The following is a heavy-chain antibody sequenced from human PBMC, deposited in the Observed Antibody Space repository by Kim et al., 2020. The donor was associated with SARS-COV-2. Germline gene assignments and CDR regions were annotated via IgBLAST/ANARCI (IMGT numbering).Heavy chain of an antibody. J-gene: IGHJ4*02. D-gene: IGHD3-9*01. CDR2: ISGSGGST. CDR3: AKEGPFYDILTGYYSPYYFDY. CDR1: GFTFSSYA. V-gene: IGHV3-23*01. Sequence: GGSLRLSCAASGFTFSSYAMSWVRQAPGKGLEWVSAISGSGGSTYYADSVKGRFTISRDNSKNTLYLQMNSLRAEDTAVYYCAKEGPFYDILTGYYSPYYFDYWGQGTLVTVSS.